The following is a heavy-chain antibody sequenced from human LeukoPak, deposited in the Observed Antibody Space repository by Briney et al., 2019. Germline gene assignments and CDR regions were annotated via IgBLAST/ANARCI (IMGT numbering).Heavy chain of an antibody. CDR1: GFTFSRYS. J-gene: IGHJ4*02. V-gene: IGHV3-21*01. Sequence: GGSLRLSCAASGFTFSRYSMNWVRQAPGQGLEWVSSMSVSSGLIYYADSVKGRFTVSRDNAKNSLYLQMNSLRAEDTAVYYCASEFEYSSSGAGYWGQGTLVTVSS. D-gene: IGHD6-6*01. CDR2: MSVSSGLI. CDR3: ASEFEYSSSGAGY.